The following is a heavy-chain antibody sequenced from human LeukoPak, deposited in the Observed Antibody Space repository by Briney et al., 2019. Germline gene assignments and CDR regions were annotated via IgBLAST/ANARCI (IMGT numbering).Heavy chain of an antibody. CDR3: ARDKGGMVPFDY. D-gene: IGHD3-10*01. J-gene: IGHJ4*02. CDR2: INSDGINT. Sequence: GGSLRLSCAASGFTFSNYWMHWVRQAPGKGLVWVSRINSDGINTRYADSVKGRFTIARDDAKNSLYLQMNSLRAEDTAVYFCARDKGGMVPFDYWGQGTLATVSS. CDR1: GFTFSNYW. V-gene: IGHV3-74*01.